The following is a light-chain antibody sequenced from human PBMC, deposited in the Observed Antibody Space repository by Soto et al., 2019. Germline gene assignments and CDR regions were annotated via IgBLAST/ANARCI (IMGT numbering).Light chain of an antibody. CDR3: QHYANWPLT. CDR2: DTS. Sequence: EIVMTQSPATLSVSPGXGATLSCRASQGIGSTLAWYQQKPGQTPRLLIYDTSIRATGVPARFRGSASGTEFTLTITSLQSEDFAIYYCQHYANWPLTFGGGTKEDIK. CDR1: QGIGST. V-gene: IGKV3-15*01. J-gene: IGKJ4*01.